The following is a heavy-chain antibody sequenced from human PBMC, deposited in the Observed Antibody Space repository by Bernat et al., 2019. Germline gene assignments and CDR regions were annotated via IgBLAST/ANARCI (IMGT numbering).Heavy chain of an antibody. J-gene: IGHJ6*02. Sequence: VQLVESGGGVVQPGRSLRLSCVASGFTFSDYSLHWVGQAPGKGLEWVAVVSYDGRNKYYADSVQARFIISRDDSENTLYLQMDSLKSEDTAVYYCVRDGAALYYYHGMDVWGRGTTVTVSS. D-gene: IGHD6-25*01. CDR1: GFTFSDYS. CDR2: VSYDGRNK. CDR3: VRDGAALYYYHGMDV. V-gene: IGHV3-30*04.